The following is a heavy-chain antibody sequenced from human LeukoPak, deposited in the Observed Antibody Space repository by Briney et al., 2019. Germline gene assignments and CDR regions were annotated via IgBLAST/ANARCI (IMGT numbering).Heavy chain of an antibody. CDR3: ARGRESSNWYFYVY. V-gene: IGHV3-7*04. J-gene: IGHJ4*02. CDR1: GFTFSSYW. Sequence: GGSLRLSCAASGFTFSSYWMSWVRQAPGKGLEWVANIKQDGSEKYYVDSVKGRFTISRDNAKNSLYLQMNSLRAEDTAVYYCARGRESSNWYFYVYWGQGTLVTVSS. CDR2: IKQDGSEK. D-gene: IGHD6-13*01.